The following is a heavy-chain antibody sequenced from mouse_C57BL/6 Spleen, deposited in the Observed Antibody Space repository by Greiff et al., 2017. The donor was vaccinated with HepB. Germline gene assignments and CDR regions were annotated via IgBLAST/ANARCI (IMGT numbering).Heavy chain of an antibody. CDR3: ARDYGSSYDWYFDV. J-gene: IGHJ1*03. CDR1: GYTFTSYW. V-gene: IGHV1-50*01. D-gene: IGHD1-1*01. Sequence: QVQLQQSGAELVKPGASVKLSCKASGYTFTSYWMQWVKQRPGQGLEWIGEIDPSDSYTNYNQKFKGKATLTVDTSSSTAYMQLSSLTSEDSAVYYCARDYGSSYDWYFDVWGTGTTVTVSS. CDR2: IDPSDSYT.